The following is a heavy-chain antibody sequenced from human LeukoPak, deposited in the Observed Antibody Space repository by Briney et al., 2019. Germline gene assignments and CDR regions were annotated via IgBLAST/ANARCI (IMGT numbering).Heavy chain of an antibody. V-gene: IGHV4-34*01. Sequence: SETLSLTCAVYGGSFSGYYWSWICQPPGKGLEWIGEINHSGSTNYNPSLKSRVAISVDTSKNQFSLKLSSVTAADTAVYYCARPRIVGARAFDYWGQGTLVTVSS. CDR1: GGSFSGYY. J-gene: IGHJ4*02. CDR3: ARPRIVGARAFDY. CDR2: INHSGST. D-gene: IGHD1-26*01.